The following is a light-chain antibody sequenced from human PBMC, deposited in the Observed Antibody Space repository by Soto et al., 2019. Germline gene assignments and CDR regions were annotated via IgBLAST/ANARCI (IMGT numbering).Light chain of an antibody. CDR2: GAS. Sequence: EIVVTQSPGTLSLSPGQRPTLSCRASQSVSSSYLAWYQQKPGQAPRLLIYGASSRASDIPDRFSGSGSGTDFTLIISRLQPEDFAMYYCQQYGTTPFTFGPGTKVDVK. CDR3: QQYGTTPFT. CDR1: QSVSSSY. V-gene: IGKV3-20*01. J-gene: IGKJ3*01.